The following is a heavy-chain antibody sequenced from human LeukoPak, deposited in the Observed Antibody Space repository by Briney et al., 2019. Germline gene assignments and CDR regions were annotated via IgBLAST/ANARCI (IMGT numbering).Heavy chain of an antibody. CDR2: FDPEDGET. V-gene: IGHV1-24*01. D-gene: IGHD1-26*01. Sequence: ASVKVSCTVSGYTLTELSMHWVRQAPGKGLEGMGGFDPEDGETIYAQKFQGRVTMTEDTSTDTAYMELSSLRSEDTAVYYCATDRVGATLPDYWGQGTLVTVSS. CDR3: ATDRVGATLPDY. CDR1: GYTLTELS. J-gene: IGHJ4*02.